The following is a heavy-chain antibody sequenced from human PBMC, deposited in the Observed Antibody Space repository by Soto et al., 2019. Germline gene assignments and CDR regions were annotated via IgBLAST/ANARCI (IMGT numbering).Heavy chain of an antibody. Sequence: SSETLSLTCTFSGFSISSYYWSWIRQPPGKGLEWIGYIYYSGSTNYNPSLKSRVTISVDTSKNQFSLKLSSVTAADTAVYYCARHVGSSGWFNWFDPWGQGTLVTVSS. CDR3: ARHVGSSGWFNWFDP. D-gene: IGHD6-19*01. CDR1: GFSISSYY. J-gene: IGHJ5*02. CDR2: IYYSGST. V-gene: IGHV4-59*08.